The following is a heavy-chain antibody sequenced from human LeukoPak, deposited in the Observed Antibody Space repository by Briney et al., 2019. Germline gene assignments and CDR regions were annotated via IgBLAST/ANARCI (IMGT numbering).Heavy chain of an antibody. CDR2: TYYRSKWYN. Sequence: SQTLSLTCAISGDSVSSNSAAWNWIRQSPSRGLEWLGRTYYRSKWYNDYAVSVKSRITINPDTSKNQFSLKLSSVTAADTAVYYCARRSRMAAAGDYWGQGTLVTVSS. CDR1: GDSVSSNSAA. J-gene: IGHJ4*02. CDR3: ARRSRMAAAGDY. V-gene: IGHV6-1*01. D-gene: IGHD6-13*01.